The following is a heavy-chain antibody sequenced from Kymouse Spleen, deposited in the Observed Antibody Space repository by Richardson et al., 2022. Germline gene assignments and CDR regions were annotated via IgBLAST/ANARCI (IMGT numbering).Heavy chain of an antibody. CDR3: AKDKTGTTSFDY. D-gene: IGHD1-7*01. CDR2: ISWNSGSI. J-gene: IGHJ4*02. Sequence: EVQLVESGGGLVQPGRSLRLSCAASGFTFDDYAMHWVRQAPGKGLEWVSGISWNSGSIGYADSVKGRFTISRDNAKNSLYLQMNSLRAEDTALYYCAKDKTGTTSFDYWGQGTLVTVSS. V-gene: IGHV3-9*01. CDR1: GFTFDDYA.